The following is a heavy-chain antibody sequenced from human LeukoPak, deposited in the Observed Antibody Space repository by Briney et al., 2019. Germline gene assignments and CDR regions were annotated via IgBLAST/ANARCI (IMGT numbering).Heavy chain of an antibody. V-gene: IGHV3-30*04. Sequence: PGGPLRLSCAAPGFTLSSYAMHWVRQAPGKGLEWVAVISYEGSNKYYADSVKGRFTISRDNSKNTLYLQMNSLRAEDTAVYYCASPPARYSGSYENDYWGQGTLVTVSS. CDR3: ASPPARYSGSYENDY. CDR1: GFTLSSYA. J-gene: IGHJ4*02. CDR2: ISYEGSNK. D-gene: IGHD1-26*01.